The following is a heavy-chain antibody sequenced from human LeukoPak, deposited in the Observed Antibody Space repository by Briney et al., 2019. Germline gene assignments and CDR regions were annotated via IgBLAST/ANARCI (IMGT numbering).Heavy chain of an antibody. J-gene: IGHJ6*02. D-gene: IGHD6-13*01. CDR3: AGQRASSSWYQGYYYGMDV. V-gene: IGHV3-53*01. CDR1: GFTVSSNY. Sequence: GGSLRLSCAASGFTVSSNYMSWVRQAPGKGLEWVSVIYSGGSTYYADSVKGRFTISRDNSKNTLYLQVNSLRAEDTAVYYCAGQRASSSWYQGYYYGMDVWGQGTTVTVSS. CDR2: IYSGGST.